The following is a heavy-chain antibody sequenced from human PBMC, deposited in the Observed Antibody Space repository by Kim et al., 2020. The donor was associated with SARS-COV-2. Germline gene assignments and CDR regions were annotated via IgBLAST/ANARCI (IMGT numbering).Heavy chain of an antibody. CDR2: INSDGSST. V-gene: IGHV3-74*01. CDR1: GFTFSSYW. J-gene: IGHJ6*02. D-gene: IGHD3-3*01. CDR3: ARDLDEGGFLEWLAYYYYGMDV. Sequence: GGSLRLSCAASGFTFSSYWMHWVRQAPGKGLVWVSRINSDGSSTSYADSVKGRFTISRDNAKNTLYLQMNSLRAEDTAVYYCARDLDEGGFLEWLAYYYYGMDVWGQGTTVTVSS.